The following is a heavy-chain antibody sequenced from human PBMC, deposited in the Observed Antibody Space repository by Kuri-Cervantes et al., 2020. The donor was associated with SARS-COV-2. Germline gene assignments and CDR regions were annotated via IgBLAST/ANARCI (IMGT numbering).Heavy chain of an antibody. D-gene: IGHD4-11*01. J-gene: IGHJ4*02. Sequence: GESLKISCAASGFTFSNYSMNWVRQAPGKGLEWVSSISSSSSYIYYADSVKGRFTISRDNAKNSLYLQMNSLRAEDTAVYYCARVTTVTEGYWGQGTLVTVSS. CDR3: ARVTTVTEGY. V-gene: IGHV3-21*01. CDR1: GFTFSNYS. CDR2: ISSSSSYI.